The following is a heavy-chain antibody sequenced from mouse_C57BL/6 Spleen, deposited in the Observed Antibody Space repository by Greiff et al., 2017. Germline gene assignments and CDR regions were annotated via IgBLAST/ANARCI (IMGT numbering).Heavy chain of an antibody. D-gene: IGHD1-1*01. CDR3: TLAIYYYGSDY. CDR1: GYTFTDYE. CDR2: IDPETGGT. J-gene: IGHJ2*01. V-gene: IGHV1-15*01. Sequence: QVQLQQSGAELVRPGASVTLSCKASGYTFTDYEMHWVKQTPVHGLDWIGAIDPETGGTAYNQKFKGKAILTADKSSSTAYMELRSLTSEDSAVYYCTLAIYYYGSDYWGQGTTLTVSS.